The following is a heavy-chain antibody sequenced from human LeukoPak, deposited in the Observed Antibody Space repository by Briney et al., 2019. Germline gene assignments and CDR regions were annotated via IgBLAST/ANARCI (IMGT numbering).Heavy chain of an antibody. V-gene: IGHV3-30*04. CDR3: AREKYCTVYDCLHGRFYFNS. Sequence: GKSLRLSCAASGFAFSTYNMHWVRQAPGKGLEWVAVISSDGRNENYADSVRGRFTISRDNSKNTLYLQTNTLRPEDTAVYYCAREKYCTVYDCLHGRFYFNSWGQETLVAVSS. J-gene: IGHJ4*02. CDR2: ISSDGRNE. CDR1: GFAFSTYN. D-gene: IGHD2-8*02.